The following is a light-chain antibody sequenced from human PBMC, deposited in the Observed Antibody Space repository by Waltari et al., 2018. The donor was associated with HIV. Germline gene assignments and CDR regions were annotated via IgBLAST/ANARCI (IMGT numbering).Light chain of an antibody. J-gene: IGKJ4*01. CDR1: QTVSYTSNDKSY. V-gene: IGKV4-1*01. CDR3: QQYYTTPL. Sequence: VLTQSPEFLTVSQGERATINCTSSQTVSYTSNDKSYLAWYQQQPGQPPKLLVSGASSRNPGVPDRFSGSGSGTSFTLTIDNLQPEDVGIYYCQQYYTTPLFGGGTKVEI. CDR2: GAS.